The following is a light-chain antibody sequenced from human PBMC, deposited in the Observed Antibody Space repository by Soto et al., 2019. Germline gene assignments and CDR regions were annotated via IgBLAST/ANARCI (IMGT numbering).Light chain of an antibody. Sequence: DIQMTQSPSTLSASVGDRVTITCRASQSISSCLAWYQQKPAKAPKLLIYKASSLESGGPSRFSGSGSGTEVTLTISSLQPDDFATYYCQQHNSYSPLTFGQGTKVEIK. CDR1: QSISSC. J-gene: IGKJ1*01. CDR2: KAS. V-gene: IGKV1-5*03. CDR3: QQHNSYSPLT.